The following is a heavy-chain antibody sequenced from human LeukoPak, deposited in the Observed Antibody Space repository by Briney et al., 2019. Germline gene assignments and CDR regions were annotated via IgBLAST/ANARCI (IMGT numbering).Heavy chain of an antibody. D-gene: IGHD5-12*01. CDR2: TYYRSKWYN. J-gene: IGHJ6*02. CDR1: GDSVSSNSAA. Sequence: SQTLSLTCAISGDSVSSNSAAWNWIGQSPSRGLEWLGRTYYRSKWYNDYAVSVKSRITINPDTSKNQFSLQLNSVTPEDTAVYYCARDRGRGYDYYYYYGMDVWGQGTTVTVSS. CDR3: ARDRGRGYDYYYYYGMDV. V-gene: IGHV6-1*01.